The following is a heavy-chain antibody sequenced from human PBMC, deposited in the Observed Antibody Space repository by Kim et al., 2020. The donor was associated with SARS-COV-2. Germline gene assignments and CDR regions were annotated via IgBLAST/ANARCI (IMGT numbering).Heavy chain of an antibody. J-gene: IGHJ4*02. D-gene: IGHD4-17*01. CDR3: TRARFTVTPARGDH. CDR1: GFTFGDYA. Sequence: GGSLRLSCTASGFTFGDYAMSWVRQAPGKGLEWVSFIRTKAHGGTTEYAASVKGRFTLSRDDSKSIAYLQMNNLKTEDTAVYYCTRARFTVTPARGDHWGQGTLVTVSS. V-gene: IGHV3-49*04. CDR2: IRTKAHGGTT.